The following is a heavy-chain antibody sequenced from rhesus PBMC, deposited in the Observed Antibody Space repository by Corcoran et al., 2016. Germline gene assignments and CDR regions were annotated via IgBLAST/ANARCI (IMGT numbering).Heavy chain of an antibody. CDR1: GYSISSGYG. Sequence: QVQLQESGPGLVKPSVTLSLTCAVSGYSISSGYGWSGSRQPPGKGLGWGGYIGGSRGTTHYNPSPKILVSISKDTSTNQFSLRLSSVTAADTAVYYCARDVFYNFWSCSHNRFDVWGAGVLITVSS. CDR2: IGGSRGTT. CDR3: ARDVFYNFWSCSHNRFDV. D-gene: IGHD3-3*01. J-gene: IGHJ5-1*01. V-gene: IGHV4-127*01.